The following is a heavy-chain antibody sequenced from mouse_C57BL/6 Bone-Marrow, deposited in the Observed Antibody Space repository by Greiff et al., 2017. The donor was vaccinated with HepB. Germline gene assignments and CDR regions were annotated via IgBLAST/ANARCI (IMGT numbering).Heavy chain of an antibody. CDR2: ISSGGSYT. D-gene: IGHD4-1*01. V-gene: IGHV5-6*01. CDR1: GFTFSSYG. J-gene: IGHJ2*01. CDR3: ARRNWVDY. Sequence: EVQRVESGGDLVKPGGSLKLSCAASGFTFSSYGMSWVRQTPDKRLEWVATISSGGSYTYYPDSVKGRFTISRDNAKNTLYLQRSSLKSEDTAMYYCARRNWVDYWGQGTTLTVSS.